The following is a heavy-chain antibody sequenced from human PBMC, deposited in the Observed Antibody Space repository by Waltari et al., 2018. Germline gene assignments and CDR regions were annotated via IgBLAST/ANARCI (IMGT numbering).Heavy chain of an antibody. Sequence: QVQLQQGGAGLLKPSETLSLTCTVHGGSFSGHFWTWSRHAPGKGREWLGEIDHRGSTHYNPSFRSRVTISVDTSKNQFSLQLNSVTAADTALYYCARERSRDFDWLPNVLDVWGLGTLVTVSS. D-gene: IGHD3-9*01. CDR2: IDHRGST. V-gene: IGHV4-34*02. CDR1: GGSFSGHF. CDR3: ARERSRDFDWLPNVLDV. J-gene: IGHJ3*01.